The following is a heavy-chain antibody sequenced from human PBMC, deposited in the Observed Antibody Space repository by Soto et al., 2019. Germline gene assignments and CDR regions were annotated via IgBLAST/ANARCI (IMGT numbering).Heavy chain of an antibody. CDR1: GGSIGTYY. CDR2: IYHTGNA. J-gene: IGHJ5*02. D-gene: IGHD3-22*01. V-gene: IGHV4-59*04. Sequence: PSETLSLTCTVSGGSIGTYYWSWIRQPPGKGLEWIGYIYHTGNAYYNPSLKSRVTISVDTSKNQFSLKLTSVTAADAALYYCARDFFDSSDYTTNWFDPWGQGTLVTVSS. CDR3: ARDFFDSSDYTTNWFDP.